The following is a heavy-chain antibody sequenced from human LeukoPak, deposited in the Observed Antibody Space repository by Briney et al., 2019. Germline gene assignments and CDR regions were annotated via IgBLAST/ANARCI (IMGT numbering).Heavy chain of an antibody. CDR2: INPNSGGT. CDR3: ARDLGGIAVGGGAFDI. CDR1: GYTFTGYY. J-gene: IGHJ3*02. V-gene: IGHV1-2*02. Sequence: GASVKVSCKASGYTFTGYYMHWVRQAPGQGLEWMGWINPNSGGTNYAQKFQGRVTMTRDTSISTAYMELSRLRSDDTAVYYCARDLGGIAVGGGAFDIWGQGTMVTVSS. D-gene: IGHD6-19*01.